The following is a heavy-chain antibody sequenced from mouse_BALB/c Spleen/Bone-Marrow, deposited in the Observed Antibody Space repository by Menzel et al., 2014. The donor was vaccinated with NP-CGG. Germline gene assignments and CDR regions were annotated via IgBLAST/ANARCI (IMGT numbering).Heavy chain of an antibody. CDR1: GYAFTDYL. V-gene: IGHV1-54*03. D-gene: IGHD2-3*01. CDR2: INPGSGST. CDR3: ARYDGYFDY. Sequence: VKLVESGAELVRPGTSVKESCKASGYAFTDYLMERLKQRPGQGLEWIGVINPGSGSTNYNEKFKDKATLTADKSSSTAYMQLSSLTSDDSAVYFCARYDGYFDYWGQGTILTVSS. J-gene: IGHJ2*01.